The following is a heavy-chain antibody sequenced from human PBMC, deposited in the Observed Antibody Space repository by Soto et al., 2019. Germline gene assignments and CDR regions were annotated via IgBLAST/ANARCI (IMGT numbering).Heavy chain of an antibody. CDR2: IYWDEAK. J-gene: IGHJ4*02. V-gene: IGHV2-5*02. D-gene: IGHD1-1*01. CDR3: AQRLSGCNWNGGYFDY. CDR1: GLSLTSRPMG. Sequence: QITLKESGPTRVKPTQTLTLTCTFSGLSLTSRPMGVGWIRQPPGKALEWLVFIYWDEAKGYSPSLKNRLTITNDTTANQVVLTMTNMDPLDTATLYCAQRLSGCNWNGGYFDYWGQGALVTVSS.